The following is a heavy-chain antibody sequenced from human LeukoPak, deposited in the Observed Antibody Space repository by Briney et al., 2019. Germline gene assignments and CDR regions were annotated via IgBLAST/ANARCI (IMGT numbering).Heavy chain of an antibody. V-gene: IGHV3-74*01. CDR1: GFTFSSYS. D-gene: IGHD4-17*01. Sequence: GGSLRLSCAASGFTFSSYSMNWVRQAPGKGLVWVSRINTDGSSTSYADSVKGRFTISRDNAKNTLYLQMNSLRAEDTAVYYCARDHYGDYEFDYWGQGTLVTVSS. J-gene: IGHJ4*02. CDR3: ARDHYGDYEFDY. CDR2: INTDGSST.